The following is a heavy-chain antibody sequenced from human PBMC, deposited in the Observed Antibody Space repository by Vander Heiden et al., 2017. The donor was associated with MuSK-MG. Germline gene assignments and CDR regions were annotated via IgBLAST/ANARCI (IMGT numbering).Heavy chain of an antibody. J-gene: IGHJ4*02. CDR3: VGGGGGDHGY. D-gene: IGHD1-26*01. Sequence: EVQLLESGGGLVQPGGSLRLSCAASGFTFSNFALAWVRQAPGEGLEWFATIGEVESDFIRYGGSVKCRFSISRDNSKNTVYLQMSSLRAEDTSTYFGVGGGGGDHGYWGQGTLVTVSS. CDR2: IGEVESDFI. CDR1: GFTFSNFA. V-gene: IGHV3-23*01.